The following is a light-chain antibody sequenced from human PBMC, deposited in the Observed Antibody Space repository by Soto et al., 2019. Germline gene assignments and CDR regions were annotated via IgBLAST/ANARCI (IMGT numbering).Light chain of an antibody. V-gene: IGLV2-11*01. Sequence: QSVLTQPRSVSGSPGQSVTISCTGTSSDVGGYDYVSWYQHNPGTAPRLIIYDVNKRPSGVPHRFSGSKSGNTASLTISGLQADDEADYYCCSFAGSYTFGVFGGGTKLTVL. CDR2: DVN. CDR3: CSFAGSYTFGV. J-gene: IGLJ3*02. CDR1: SSDVGGYDY.